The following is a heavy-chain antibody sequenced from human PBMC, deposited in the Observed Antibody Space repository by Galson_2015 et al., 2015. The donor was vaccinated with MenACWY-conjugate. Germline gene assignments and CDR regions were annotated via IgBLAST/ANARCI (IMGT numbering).Heavy chain of an antibody. CDR3: ARVGLIPEVYYMDV. CDR2: IIPIFGTA. CDR1: GGTFSSYA. J-gene: IGHJ6*03. D-gene: IGHD3-16*01. Sequence: SVKVSCKASGGTFSSYAISWVRQAPGQGLEWMGGIIPIFGTANYAQKFQGRVTITADKSTSTAYMELSSLRSEDTAVYYCARVGLIPEVYYMDVWGKGTTVTVSS. V-gene: IGHV1-69*06.